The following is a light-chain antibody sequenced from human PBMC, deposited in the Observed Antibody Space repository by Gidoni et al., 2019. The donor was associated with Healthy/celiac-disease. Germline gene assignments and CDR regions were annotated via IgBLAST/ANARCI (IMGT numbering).Light chain of an antibody. Sequence: GERATINCKSSQSVLYSSNNKNYLAWYQQKPGQPPKLLIYWASTRESGVPDRFSGSGSGTDFTLTISSLQAEDVAVYYCQQYYSTPPTFXGXTKVEIK. J-gene: IGKJ4*01. V-gene: IGKV4-1*01. CDR2: WAS. CDR1: QSVLYSSNNKNY. CDR3: QQYYSTPPT.